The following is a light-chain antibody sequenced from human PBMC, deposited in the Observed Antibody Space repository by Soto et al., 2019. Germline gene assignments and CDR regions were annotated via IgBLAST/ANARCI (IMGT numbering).Light chain of an antibody. CDR3: QTWDTGIQV. CDR1: SGHSNYA. CDR2: LNSDGSH. V-gene: IGLV4-69*01. Sequence: QSVLTQSPSASASLGASVKLTCTLSSGHSNYAIAWHQQKPEKGPRYLMKLNSDGSHSKGDGIPDRFSGSSSGAERYLTISSLPSEDEADYDCQTWDTGIQVFGGGTQLTVL. J-gene: IGLJ3*02.